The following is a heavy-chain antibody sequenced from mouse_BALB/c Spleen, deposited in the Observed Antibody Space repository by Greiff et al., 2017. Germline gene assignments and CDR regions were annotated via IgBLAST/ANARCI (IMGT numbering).Heavy chain of an antibody. V-gene: IGHV5-17*02. CDR1: GFTFSSFG. J-gene: IGHJ2*01. Sequence: EVMLVESGGGLVQPGGSRKLSCAASGFTFSSFGMHWVRQAPEKGLEWVAYISSGSSTIYYADTVKGRFTISRDNPKNTLFLQITSLRSEDTAMYYCARLRGGYYDYFDYWGQGTTLTVSS. CDR2: ISSGSSTI. D-gene: IGHD2-3*01. CDR3: ARLRGGYYDYFDY.